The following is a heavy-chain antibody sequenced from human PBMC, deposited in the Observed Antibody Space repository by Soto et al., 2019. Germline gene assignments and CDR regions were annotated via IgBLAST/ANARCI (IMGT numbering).Heavy chain of an antibody. CDR3: ARDAIDSSGWYGYYYSGMYA. Sequence: ASVKVSCKASGYTFTGYYMHWVRQAPGQGLEWMGWINPNSGGTNYAQKFQGRVTMTRDTSISTAYMELSRLRSDDTAVYYCARDAIDSSGWYGYYYSGMYAWGQETTLPVS. J-gene: IGHJ6*02. CDR1: GYTFTGYY. V-gene: IGHV1-2*02. CDR2: INPNSGGT. D-gene: IGHD6-19*01.